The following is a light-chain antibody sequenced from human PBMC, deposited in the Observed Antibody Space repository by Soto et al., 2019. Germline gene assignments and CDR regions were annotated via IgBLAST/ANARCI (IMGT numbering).Light chain of an antibody. CDR1: HGIGSA. V-gene: IGKV1D-13*01. CDR3: QHFNNYPHT. J-gene: IGKJ2*01. CDR2: GAS. Sequence: AIQLTQSPSSLSASVGDSVTITCRASHGIGSALAWYQQKPGKAPKLLIYGASSLQSGVPSRFSGGGSGTEFSLTISSLQPEDFATFYCQHFNNYPHTFGRGTKLEIE.